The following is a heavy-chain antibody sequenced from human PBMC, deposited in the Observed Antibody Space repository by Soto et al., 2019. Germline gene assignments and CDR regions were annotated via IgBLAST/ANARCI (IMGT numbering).Heavy chain of an antibody. J-gene: IGHJ3*01. Sequence: QVQLVQSGAELRKPGASMKVSCTTSGYTFISYAIHWVRQTRGHGFEWMGWIDSNSGATIYEQKFQDRVTMTRDTSIRTAYMQLRSLTSDDTAVYFCARSPYGGVALEFWGPGTMVTVSS. CDR3: ARSPYGGVALEF. V-gene: IGHV1-2*02. D-gene: IGHD3-3*01. CDR1: GYTFISYA. CDR2: IDSNSGAT.